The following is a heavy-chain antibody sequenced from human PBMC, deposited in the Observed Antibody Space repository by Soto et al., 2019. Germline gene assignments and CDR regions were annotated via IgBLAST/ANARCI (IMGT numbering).Heavy chain of an antibody. Sequence: TGGSLRLSCAASGFTFSSYAMSWVRQAPGKGLEWVSAISGSGGSTYYADSVKGRFTISRDNSKNTLYLQMNSLRAEDTAVYYCAEATYCGGDCYPNWFDPSGQGTLVTVSS. CDR2: ISGSGGST. J-gene: IGHJ5*02. D-gene: IGHD2-21*01. V-gene: IGHV3-23*01. CDR1: GFTFSSYA. CDR3: AEATYCGGDCYPNWFDP.